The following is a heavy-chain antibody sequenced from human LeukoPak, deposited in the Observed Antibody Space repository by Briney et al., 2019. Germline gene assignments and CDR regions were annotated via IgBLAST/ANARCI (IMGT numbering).Heavy chain of an antibody. CDR2: IIPFFGTA. Sequence: GASVKVSCKASGGTFSSYAISWVRQAPGQGLEWMGGIIPFFGTANYAQKFQGRVTITADESTSTAYMELSSLRSEDTAVYYCARGSTIFGVVITYFDYWGQGTLVTVSS. CDR1: GGTFSSYA. CDR3: ARGSTIFGVVITYFDY. V-gene: IGHV1-69*13. J-gene: IGHJ4*02. D-gene: IGHD3-3*01.